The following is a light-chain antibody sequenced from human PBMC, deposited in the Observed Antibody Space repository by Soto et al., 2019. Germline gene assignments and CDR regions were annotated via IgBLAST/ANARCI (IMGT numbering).Light chain of an antibody. CDR3: QQYGSSPPVIT. Sequence: EIVLTQSPGTLSLSPGERATLSCRASQSVSSSYLAWYQQKPGQAPRLLIYGASSRATGIPDRFSGSGSGTDFTLTISRLEREDFAVYYCQQYGSSPPVITFGQGTRLEIK. CDR1: QSVSSSY. V-gene: IGKV3-20*01. CDR2: GAS. J-gene: IGKJ5*01.